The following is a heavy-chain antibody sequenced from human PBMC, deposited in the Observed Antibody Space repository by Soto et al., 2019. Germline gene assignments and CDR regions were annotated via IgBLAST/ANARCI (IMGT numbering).Heavy chain of an antibody. CDR1: GFTVSSYA. CDR3: ARDPRFLEGGSFDY. V-gene: IGHV3-30-3*01. D-gene: IGHD3-3*01. J-gene: IGHJ4*02. CDR2: ISYDGSNK. Sequence: QVQLVESGGGVVQPGRSLRLSCAASGFTVSSYAMHWVRQAPGKGLEWVAVISYDGSNKYYADSVKGRFTISRDNSKNTLYLQMNSLRAEDTAVYYCARDPRFLEGGSFDYWGQGTLVTVSS.